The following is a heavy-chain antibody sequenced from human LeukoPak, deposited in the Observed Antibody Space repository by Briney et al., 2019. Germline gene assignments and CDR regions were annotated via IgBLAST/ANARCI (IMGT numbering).Heavy chain of an antibody. CDR2: XXPNSGXT. J-gene: IGHJ5*02. CDR3: ARVETNGYDFWSGYQTYNWFDP. V-gene: IGHV1-8*01. D-gene: IGHD3-3*01. Sequence: QXLEXXXWXXPNSGXTGYAQKFQGRVTMTRNTSISTAYMELSSLRSEDTAVYYCARVETNGYDFWSGYQTYNWFDPWGQGTLVTVSS.